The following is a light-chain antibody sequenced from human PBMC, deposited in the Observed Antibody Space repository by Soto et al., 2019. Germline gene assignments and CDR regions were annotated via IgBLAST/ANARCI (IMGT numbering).Light chain of an antibody. Sequence: IVMTQSPSTLSVSPLERSTLSCRASQSIESRLAWYQQRPGQAPRLLIYAASTRAAGIPARFSGSGSGTEFTLTISGLQSEDFGVYYCQEYRGWRTFGQGTKVDIK. J-gene: IGKJ1*01. CDR1: QSIESR. CDR2: AAS. CDR3: QEYRGWRT. V-gene: IGKV3-15*01.